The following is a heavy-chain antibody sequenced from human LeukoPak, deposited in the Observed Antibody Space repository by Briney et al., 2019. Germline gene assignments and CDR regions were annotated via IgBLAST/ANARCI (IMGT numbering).Heavy chain of an antibody. CDR2: IIPIFGTA. V-gene: IGHV1-69*05. J-gene: IGHJ4*02. D-gene: IGHD3-10*01. CDR1: GGTFSSYA. CDR3: ARTRIPRSVYFDY. Sequence: ASVKVSCKASGGTFSSYAISWVRQAPGQGLEWMGGIIPIFGTANYAQKFQCRVTITTHESTSTAYMELSSLRSEDTAVYYCARTRIPRSVYFDYWGQGTLVTVSS.